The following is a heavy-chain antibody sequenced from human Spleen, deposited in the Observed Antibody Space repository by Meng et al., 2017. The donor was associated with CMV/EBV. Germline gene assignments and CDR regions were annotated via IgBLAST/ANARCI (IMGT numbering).Heavy chain of an antibody. Sequence: GGSLRLSCTASGFTFGDYAMSWVRQAPGKGLEWVAFIRFDGSDKYYADSVKGRFTVSRDNSKSTLYLQMNSLRPEDTAVYYCAKNHMVVKTTAVTSLDHWGQGTLVTVSS. CDR2: IRFDGSDK. CDR1: GFTFGDYA. D-gene: IGHD2-21*01. CDR3: AKNHMVVKTTAVTSLDH. V-gene: IGHV3-30*02. J-gene: IGHJ4*02.